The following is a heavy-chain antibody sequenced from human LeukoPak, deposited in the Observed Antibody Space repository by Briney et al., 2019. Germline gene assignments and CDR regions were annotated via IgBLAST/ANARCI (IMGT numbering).Heavy chain of an antibody. CDR2: IRSSGSTI. V-gene: IGHV3-48*03. CDR3: ARDFGRWFFDY. CDR1: GFAFSSYE. J-gene: IGHJ4*02. D-gene: IGHD4-23*01. Sequence: PGGSLRLSCAASGFAFSSYEMIWVRQAPGKGLEWVSYIRSSGSTIYYADSVKGRFTISRDNAKNSLYLQMNSLRAEDTAVYYCARDFGRWFFDYWGQGTLVTVSS.